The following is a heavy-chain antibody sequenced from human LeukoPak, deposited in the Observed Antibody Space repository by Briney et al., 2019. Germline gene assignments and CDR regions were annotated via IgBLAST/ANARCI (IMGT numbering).Heavy chain of an antibody. CDR3: ARDSNRCYHPN. CDR1: GFTFSNYW. D-gene: IGHD1-14*01. V-gene: IGHV3-7*04. Sequence: PGGSLRLSCAAPGFTFSNYWMGWVRQAPGKGVEWVDHLKWEGSEIYYMDSVKGRFTISRDNAKNSLYLEMNSLRAEDTAVYYCARDSNRCYHPNWGQGTLVTVSS. J-gene: IGHJ4*02. CDR2: LKWEGSEI.